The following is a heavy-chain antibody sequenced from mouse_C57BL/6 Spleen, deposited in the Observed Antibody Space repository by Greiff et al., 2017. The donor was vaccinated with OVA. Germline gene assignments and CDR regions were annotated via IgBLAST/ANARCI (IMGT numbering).Heavy chain of an antibody. Sequence: VKLMESGPELVKPGASVKISCKASGYAFSSSWMNWVKQRPGKGLEWIGRIYPGDGDTNYNGKFKGKATLTADKSSSTAYMQLSSLTSEDSAVYFCASGGYYGTYFDYWGQGTTLTVSS. CDR2: IYPGDGDT. D-gene: IGHD1-1*01. CDR1: GYAFSSSW. J-gene: IGHJ2*01. CDR3: ASGGYYGTYFDY. V-gene: IGHV1-82*01.